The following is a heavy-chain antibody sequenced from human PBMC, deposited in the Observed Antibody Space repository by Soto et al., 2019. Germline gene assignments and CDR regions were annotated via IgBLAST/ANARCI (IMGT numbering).Heavy chain of an antibody. CDR1: GFTFSSYA. Sequence: AGGSLRLSCAASGFTFSSYAMSWVRQAPGKGLEWVSAISGSGGSTYYADSVKGRFTISRDNSKNTLYLQMNSLRAEDTAVYYCAKDRRVVMTEHDAFDIWGQGTMVTVSS. CDR3: AKDRRVVMTEHDAFDI. J-gene: IGHJ3*02. V-gene: IGHV3-23*01. CDR2: ISGSGGST. D-gene: IGHD2-21*02.